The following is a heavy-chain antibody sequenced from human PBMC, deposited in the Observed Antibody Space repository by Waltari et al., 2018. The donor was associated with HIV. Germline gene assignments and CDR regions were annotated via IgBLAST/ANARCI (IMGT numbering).Heavy chain of an antibody. Sequence: QVHLVESGGGVVQPGRSLRLSCPASGFPFRGYAMHWVRQAPGKGLEWVAVISYHGDDKYYADSVKGRFTISRDNSKNTLYLQMNSLRAEDTAVYYCAKGASGWSPGYWGQGTLVTVSS. CDR2: ISYHGDDK. J-gene: IGHJ4*02. CDR1: GFPFRGYA. V-gene: IGHV3-30*18. D-gene: IGHD6-19*01. CDR3: AKGASGWSPGY.